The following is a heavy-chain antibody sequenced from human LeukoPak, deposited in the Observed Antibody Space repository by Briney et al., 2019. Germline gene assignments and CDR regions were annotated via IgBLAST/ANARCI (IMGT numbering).Heavy chain of an antibody. Sequence: GESLKISCKGSGYSFTNYWINWVRQMPGKGLEWMGMIDPSDSYTNYSPSFQGHVTISADKSISAAYLQWSSLKASDTAIYYCARLHDYSNYPRYYYYYMDVWGQGITVTVSS. D-gene: IGHD4-11*01. CDR1: GYSFTNYW. V-gene: IGHV5-10-1*01. CDR2: IDPSDSYT. J-gene: IGHJ6*02. CDR3: ARLHDYSNYPRYYYYYMDV.